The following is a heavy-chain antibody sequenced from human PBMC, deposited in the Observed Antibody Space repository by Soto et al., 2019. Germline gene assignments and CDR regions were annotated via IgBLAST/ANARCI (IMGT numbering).Heavy chain of an antibody. CDR3: AKDHTVVIRDAFDI. CDR2: ISDSGTGT. V-gene: IGHV3-23*01. CDR1: GFTFSSYA. J-gene: IGHJ3*02. Sequence: EVQILESGGGLVQPGGSLRLSCAASGFTFSSYAMYWVRQAPGKGLAWVSGISDSGTGTYYADSVKGRFTISRDNSKNTVYLQMKSLKAEDTAVYYCAKDHTVVIRDAFDIWGQGTMVNVSS. D-gene: IGHD3-22*01.